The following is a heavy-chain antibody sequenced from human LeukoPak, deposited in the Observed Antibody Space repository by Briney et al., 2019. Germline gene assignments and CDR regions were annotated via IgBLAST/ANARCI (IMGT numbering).Heavy chain of an antibody. D-gene: IGHD1-26*01. CDR3: ARDRGGSYSVDY. J-gene: IGHJ4*02. CDR2: IYHSGST. V-gene: IGHV4-4*02. CDR1: GGSISSSNW. Sequence: PSETLSLTCAVSGGSISSSNWWSWVRQPPGKGLEWIGEIYHSGSTNYNPSLKSRVTISVDRSKNQFSLKLSSVTAADTAVYYCARDRGGSYSVDYWGQGTLVTVSS.